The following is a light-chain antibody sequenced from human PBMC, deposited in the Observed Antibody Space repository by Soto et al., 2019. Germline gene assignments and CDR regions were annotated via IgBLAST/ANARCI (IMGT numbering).Light chain of an antibody. J-gene: IGLJ1*01. CDR3: ATWDDSLNGFYV. Sequence: QLVLTQPPSASGTPGQGVTISCSGSTSNIGSNYVYWYQQLPGTAPKLLIYRNNQRPSGVPDRFSGSKSGTSASLAISGLRSDDEADYFCATWDDSLNGFYVFGTGTKLPS. CDR2: RNN. CDR1: TSNIGSNY. V-gene: IGLV1-47*01.